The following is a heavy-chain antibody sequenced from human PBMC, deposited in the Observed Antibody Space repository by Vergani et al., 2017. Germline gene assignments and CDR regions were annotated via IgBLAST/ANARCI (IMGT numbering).Heavy chain of an antibody. D-gene: IGHD2-2*01. Sequence: QVQLVQSGAEVKKPGSSVKVSCKASGGTFSSYAISWVRQAPAQGLEWMGRIIPILGIANYAQKFQGRVTITADKSTSTAYMELSSLRSEDTAVYYCARDRIVVVPAASYYYYYMDVWGKGTTVTVSS. CDR2: IIPILGIA. CDR1: GGTFSSYA. J-gene: IGHJ6*03. CDR3: ARDRIVVVPAASYYYYYMDV. V-gene: IGHV1-69*04.